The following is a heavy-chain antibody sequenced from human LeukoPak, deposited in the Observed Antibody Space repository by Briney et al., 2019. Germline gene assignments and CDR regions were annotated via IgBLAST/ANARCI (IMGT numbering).Heavy chain of an antibody. Sequence: PSETLSLTCTVSGGPISIYYWSWIRQPPGKGLEWIGYTASPYHNPSLKSRVTISIDTSKNQISLKLDSVTASDTAVYYCARSTNHDASGSYYFDSWGQGILVTVTS. CDR2: TASP. D-gene: IGHD3-10*01. CDR3: ARSTNHDASGSYYFDS. V-gene: IGHV4-4*09. J-gene: IGHJ4*02. CDR1: GGPISIYY.